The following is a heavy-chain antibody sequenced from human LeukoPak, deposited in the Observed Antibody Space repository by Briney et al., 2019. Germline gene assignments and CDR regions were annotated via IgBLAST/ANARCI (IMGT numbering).Heavy chain of an antibody. D-gene: IGHD3-10*01. CDR3: ARGKIAMVREVYSPDWFDP. V-gene: IGHV4-30-2*01. J-gene: IGHJ5*02. Sequence: TSETLSLTCAVSGGSISSGGYSWSWIRQPPGKGLEWIGYIYHSGSTYYNPSLKSRVTISVDRSKNQFSLKLSSVTAADTAVYYCARGKIAMVREVYSPDWFDPWGQGTLVTVSS. CDR1: GGSISSGGYS. CDR2: IYHSGST.